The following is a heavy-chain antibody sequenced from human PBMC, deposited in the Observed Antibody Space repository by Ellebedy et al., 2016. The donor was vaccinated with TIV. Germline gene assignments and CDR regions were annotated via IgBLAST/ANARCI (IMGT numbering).Heavy chain of an antibody. J-gene: IGHJ4*02. Sequence: PGGSLRLSCAASGFTFSSYWMSWVRQAPGKGLEWVANIKQDGSEKYYVDSVKGRFTISRDNAKNSLYLQMNSLRAEDTAVYYCARDQVAAASPLLDYWGQGTLVTVSS. CDR2: IKQDGSEK. D-gene: IGHD6-13*01. CDR3: ARDQVAAASPLLDY. CDR1: GFTFSSYW. V-gene: IGHV3-7*01.